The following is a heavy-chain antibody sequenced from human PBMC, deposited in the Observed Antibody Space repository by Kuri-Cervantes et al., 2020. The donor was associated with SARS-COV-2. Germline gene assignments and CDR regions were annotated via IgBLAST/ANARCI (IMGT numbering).Heavy chain of an antibody. J-gene: IGHJ2*01. CDR2: IYTSGST. CDR3: ARVWYYDSSGHQWYFDL. V-gene: IGHV4-4*07. Sequence: ESLKISCTVSGGSISSYYWSWIRQPAGKGLEWIGRIYTSGSTNYNPSLKCRVTMSVDTSKNQFSLKLSSVTAADTAVYYCARVWYYDSSGHQWYFDLWGRGTLVTVSS. CDR1: GGSISSYY. D-gene: IGHD3-22*01.